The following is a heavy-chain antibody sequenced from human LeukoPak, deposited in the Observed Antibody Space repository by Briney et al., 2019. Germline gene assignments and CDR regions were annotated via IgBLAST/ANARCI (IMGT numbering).Heavy chain of an antibody. CDR1: GGSIGSTSYH. CDR2: IYYSGST. J-gene: IGHJ5*02. D-gene: IGHD2-2*02. Sequence: PSETLSLTCTVSGGSIGSTSYHWGWIRQPPGTGLECIGTIYYSGSTNYNPSLKSRVTISVDTSKNQFSLKLSSVTAADTAMYYCARGGSYCSSTSCYRRQANWFDPWGQGTLVTVSS. CDR3: ARGGSYCSSTSCYRRQANWFDP. V-gene: IGHV4-39*07.